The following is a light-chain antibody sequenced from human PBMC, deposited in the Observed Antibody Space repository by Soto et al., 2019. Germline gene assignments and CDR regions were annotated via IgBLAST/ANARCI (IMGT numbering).Light chain of an antibody. CDR3: LQHNTYPWT. CDR1: QGISSY. V-gene: IGKV1-9*01. J-gene: IGKJ1*01. Sequence: DIQLTQSPSFLSASVGDRVTITCRASQGISSYLAWYQQKPGKAPNLLIHTASTLQSGVPSRFSGSGSGTEFTLTISNLQPEDFATYYCLQHNTYPWTFGQGTKVDIK. CDR2: TAS.